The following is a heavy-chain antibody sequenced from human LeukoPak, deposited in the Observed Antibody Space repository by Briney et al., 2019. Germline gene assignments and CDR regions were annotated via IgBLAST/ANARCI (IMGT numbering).Heavy chain of an antibody. CDR1: GYTFTSYG. V-gene: IGHV1-18*01. D-gene: IGHD5-12*01. CDR3: AREYSGYDWGHFDY. J-gene: IGHJ4*02. Sequence: ASVKVSCKASGYTFTSYGISWVRQAPGQGLEWMGWISAYNGNTNYAQKLQGRVTMTTDTSTSTAYIELRSLRSDDTAVCYCAREYSGYDWGHFDYWGQGTLVTVSS. CDR2: ISAYNGNT.